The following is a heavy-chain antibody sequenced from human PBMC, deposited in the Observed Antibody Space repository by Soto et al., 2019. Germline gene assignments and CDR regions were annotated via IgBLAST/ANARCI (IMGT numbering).Heavy chain of an antibody. CDR2: FDPEDGKT. Sequence: GASVKVSCKVSGYPLTELTMHLLRQAPVKGLEWMGGFDPEDGKTVYAQKFQGRVTMTEDTSTDTAFVELSSLRAEDTAVYYCAKRQQWHSNYYFDYWGQGTLVTVSS. V-gene: IGHV1-24*01. J-gene: IGHJ4*02. D-gene: IGHD4-4*01. CDR1: GYPLTELT. CDR3: AKRQQWHSNYYFDY.